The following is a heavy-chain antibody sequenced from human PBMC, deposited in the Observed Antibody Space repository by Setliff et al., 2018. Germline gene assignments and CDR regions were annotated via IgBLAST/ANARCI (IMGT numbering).Heavy chain of an antibody. CDR3: ARGKNGSRQLVVLGWFDP. J-gene: IGHJ5*02. CDR2: INHSGST. CDR1: GGSFSGYY. Sequence: PSETLSLTCAVYGGSFSGYYWSWICQPPGKGLEWIGEINHSGSTNYNPSLKSRVTISVDTSKNQFSLKLSFVTAADTAVYYCARGKNGSRQLVVLGWFDPWGQGTLVTVSS. V-gene: IGHV4-34*01. D-gene: IGHD3-22*01.